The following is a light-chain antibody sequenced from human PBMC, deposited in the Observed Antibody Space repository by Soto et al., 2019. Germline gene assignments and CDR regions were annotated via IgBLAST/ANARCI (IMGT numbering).Light chain of an antibody. Sequence: EIVLTQSPGTLSLSPGEGATFSCRASQSVSSSYIAWYQQKRGQAPRRLIYGASIRATGIPDRFSGSGSGTDFTLTISRLEPEDFGTYYCLQHNSHPWTFGQGTKVDIK. CDR1: QSVSSSY. CDR2: GAS. CDR3: LQHNSHPWT. J-gene: IGKJ1*01. V-gene: IGKV3-20*01.